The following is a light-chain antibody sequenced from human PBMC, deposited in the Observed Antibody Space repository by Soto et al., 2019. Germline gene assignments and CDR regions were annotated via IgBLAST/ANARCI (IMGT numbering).Light chain of an antibody. Sequence: QSVLTQPPSASGSPGQSVTIACTGTKNDIGVYDFVSWYQHHPGKATRLIIYENVQRPSGVPDRFSGSNSGNTASLTVSGLHAADEGDYFCKSYAGRNTDVFGSGTKLTVL. CDR1: KNDIGVYDF. J-gene: IGLJ1*01. CDR2: ENV. CDR3: KSYAGRNTDV. V-gene: IGLV2-8*01.